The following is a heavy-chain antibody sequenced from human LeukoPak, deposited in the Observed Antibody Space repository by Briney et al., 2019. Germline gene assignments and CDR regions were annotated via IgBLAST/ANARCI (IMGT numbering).Heavy chain of an antibody. D-gene: IGHD1-26*01. Sequence: GGSLRLSCAASGFTFSSYAMSWVRQAPGNGLEWVSAISGSGGSTYYADSVKGRFTISRDNSKNTLYLQMNSLRAEDTAVYYCAKTGVVGDRRFAFDIWGQGTMVTVSS. CDR3: AKTGVVGDRRFAFDI. V-gene: IGHV3-23*01. CDR1: GFTFSSYA. J-gene: IGHJ3*02. CDR2: ISGSGGST.